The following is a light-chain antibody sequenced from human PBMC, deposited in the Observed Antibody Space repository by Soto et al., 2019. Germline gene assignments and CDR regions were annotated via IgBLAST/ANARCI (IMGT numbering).Light chain of an antibody. CDR3: TSSTNSNTLV. Sequence: QSALTQPASVSGSPGQSITISCTGTSSDVGAYTYVSWYQQHPGKAPKLMIFDISDRPSGVSNRFSGSKSGNTASLNISGHQAEERADYYCTSSTNSNTLVFGGGTKLTFL. CDR1: SSDVGAYTY. V-gene: IGLV2-14*01. J-gene: IGLJ2*01. CDR2: DIS.